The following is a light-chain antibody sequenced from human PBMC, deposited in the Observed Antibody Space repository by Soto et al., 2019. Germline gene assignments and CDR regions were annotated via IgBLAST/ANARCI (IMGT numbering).Light chain of an antibody. CDR1: QSVSSP. J-gene: IGKJ5*01. CDR2: DAS. V-gene: IGKV3-11*01. CDR3: QQRSNWPPT. Sequence: ESVVAQAPSAPSFSPGGRRPPSCRDSQSVSSPLAWYQQKPGQAPRLLIYDASNRETGIPARFSGSGSGTDFTLTISSLEPEDFAVDYCQQRSNWPPTFGQGTRLEIK.